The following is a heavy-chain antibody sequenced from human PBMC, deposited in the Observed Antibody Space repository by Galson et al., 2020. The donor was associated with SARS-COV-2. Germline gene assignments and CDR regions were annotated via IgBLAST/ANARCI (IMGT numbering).Heavy chain of an antibody. D-gene: IGHD6-25*01. V-gene: IGHV6-1*01. CDR1: VDIYPRNSPA. Sequence: SQTLSLTHAISVDIYPRNSPAWTSVTQSPSRGLEWLGRTYYKSKWYSDYAVSVKSRITINHDTSKNQSSLQLNSVDPEDMAVYYCARSRGKAAVGTVDYWGQGGQVTVSS. CDR3: ARSRGKAAVGTVDY. CDR2: TYYKSKWYS. J-gene: IGHJ4*02.